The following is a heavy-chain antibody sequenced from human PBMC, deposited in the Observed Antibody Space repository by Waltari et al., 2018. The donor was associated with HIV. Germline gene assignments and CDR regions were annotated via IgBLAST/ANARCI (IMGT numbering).Heavy chain of an antibody. D-gene: IGHD3-9*01. V-gene: IGHV3-30*18. CDR3: AKDRQKIGYYDILTGYLDY. J-gene: IGHJ4*02. CDR2: ISYDGSNK. CDR1: GFPFSSYG. Sequence: QVQLVESGGGVVQPRRSLRLSCAASGFPFSSYGMPWVRQAPGKGLEWVAVISYDGSNKYYADSVKGRFTISRDNSKNTLYLQMNSLRAEDTAVYYCAKDRQKIGYYDILTGYLDYWGQGTLVTVSS.